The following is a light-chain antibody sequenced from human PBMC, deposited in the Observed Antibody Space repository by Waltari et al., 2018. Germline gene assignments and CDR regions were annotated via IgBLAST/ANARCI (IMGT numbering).Light chain of an antibody. Sequence: EIVMTQSPASLSVSPGDRATLTCRASESIDRRVAWYRQRPGQAPRLLIFGATIRASGVPDRISGSGSGHEFTLTISSLQSDDFGLYYCQQYHIWPPYTFAQGTRLDI. CDR2: GAT. CDR3: QQYHIWPPYT. V-gene: IGKV3-15*01. CDR1: ESIDRR. J-gene: IGKJ2*01.